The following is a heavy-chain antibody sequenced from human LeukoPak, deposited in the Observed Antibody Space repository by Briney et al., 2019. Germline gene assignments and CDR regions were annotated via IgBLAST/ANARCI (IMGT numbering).Heavy chain of an antibody. D-gene: IGHD3-9*01. Sequence: GGSLRLSCAASGFTFSSYGMSWVRQAPGKGLEWVSAISGSGGSTYYADSVKGRFTISRDNSKNTLYLQMNSLRAEDTAVYYCAKDHSVLRYFDWGVYWGQGTLVTVSS. CDR3: AKDHSVLRYFDWGVY. J-gene: IGHJ4*02. CDR2: ISGSGGST. CDR1: GFTFSSYG. V-gene: IGHV3-23*01.